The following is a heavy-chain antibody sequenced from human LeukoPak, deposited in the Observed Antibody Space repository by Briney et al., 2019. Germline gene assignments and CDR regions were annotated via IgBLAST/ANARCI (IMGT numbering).Heavy chain of an antibody. D-gene: IGHD1-26*01. CDR3: ARDTLGGSYRTLDY. CDR2: ISSSGSTI. J-gene: IGHJ4*02. CDR1: GFTFSDYY. V-gene: IGHV3-11*04. Sequence: GGSLRLSCAASGFTFSDYYMSWIRQAPGKGLEWVSYISSSGSTIYYADSVKGRFTISRDNAKNSLYLQMNSLRAEDTSVYYCARDTLGGSYRTLDYWGQGTLVTVSS.